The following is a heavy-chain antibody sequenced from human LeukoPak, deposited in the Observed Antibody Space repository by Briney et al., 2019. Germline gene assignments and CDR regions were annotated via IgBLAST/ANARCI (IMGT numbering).Heavy chain of an antibody. CDR2: VYTSGST. Sequence: SETLSLTCTVSGDSISSGIYYWTWIRQPAGEGLEWIGRVYTSGSTNYNPSLKSRVTISIDTSKNQFSLKLSSVTAADTAVYYCARDIAVADNNWFDPWGQGTLVTVSS. V-gene: IGHV4-61*02. J-gene: IGHJ5*02. CDR3: ARDIAVADNNWFDP. CDR1: GDSISSGIYY. D-gene: IGHD6-19*01.